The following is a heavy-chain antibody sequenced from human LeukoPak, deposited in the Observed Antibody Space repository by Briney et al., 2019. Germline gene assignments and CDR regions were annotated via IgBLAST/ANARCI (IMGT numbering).Heavy chain of an antibody. Sequence: GGSLRLSCAASGFTFSSYSMNWVRQAPGKGLEWVASISSSSSYIYYADSVKGRFTISRDNAKNSLYLQMNSLRAEDTAVFYCAGLNDPSGIVGAPIDYWGQGTLVTVSS. D-gene: IGHD1-26*01. J-gene: IGHJ4*02. V-gene: IGHV3-21*01. CDR3: AGLNDPSGIVGAPIDY. CDR1: GFTFSSYS. CDR2: ISSSSSYI.